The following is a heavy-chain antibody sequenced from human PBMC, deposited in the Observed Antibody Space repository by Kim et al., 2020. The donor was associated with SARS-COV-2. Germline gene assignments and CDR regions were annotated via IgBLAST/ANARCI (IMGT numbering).Heavy chain of an antibody. Sequence: GGSLRLSCAASGFTFSSHSMNWVRQAPGKGLEWVSSISSSGSYIYYADSLKGRFTISRDNAKNSLYLQMNSLRAEDTAVYYCARGRDVLRYFDWLTGWGQGTLVTVSS. V-gene: IGHV3-21*01. CDR2: ISSSGSYI. D-gene: IGHD3-9*01. CDR3: ARGRDVLRYFDWLTG. J-gene: IGHJ4*02. CDR1: GFTFSSHS.